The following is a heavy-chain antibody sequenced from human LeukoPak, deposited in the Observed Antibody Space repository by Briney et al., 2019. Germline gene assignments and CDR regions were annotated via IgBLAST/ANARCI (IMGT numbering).Heavy chain of an antibody. CDR2: IYYSGST. D-gene: IGHD1-26*01. Sequence: GSLRLSCAASGFTVSSNYMSWIRQPPGKGLEWIGYIYYSGSTNYNPSLKSRVTISVDTSKNQFSLKLSSVTAADTAVYYCASWVGAVFDYWGQGTLVTVSS. V-gene: IGHV4-59*02. CDR1: GFTVSSNY. CDR3: ASWVGAVFDY. J-gene: IGHJ4*02.